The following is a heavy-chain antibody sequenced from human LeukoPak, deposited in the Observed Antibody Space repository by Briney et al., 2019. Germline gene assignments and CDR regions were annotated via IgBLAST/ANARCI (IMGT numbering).Heavy chain of an antibody. CDR1: GGSISSYY. Sequence: PSETLSLTCTVSGGSISSYYWSWIRQPPGKGLEWIGYIYYSGSTNYNPSLKSRVTISVDTSKNQFSLKLSSVTAADTAVYYCARVSPSIAAASYNWFDPWGQGTLVTVSS. CDR3: ARVSPSIAAASYNWFDP. V-gene: IGHV4-59*01. J-gene: IGHJ5*02. D-gene: IGHD6-13*01. CDR2: IYYSGST.